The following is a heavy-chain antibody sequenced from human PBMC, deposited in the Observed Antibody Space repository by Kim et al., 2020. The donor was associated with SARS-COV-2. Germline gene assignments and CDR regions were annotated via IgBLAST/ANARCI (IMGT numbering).Heavy chain of an antibody. Sequence: SVKVSCKASGGTFSSYAISWVRQAPGQGLEWMGGIIPIFGTANYAQKFQGRVTITADESTSTAYMELSSLRSEDTAVYYCARGLRQQLDWFDPWGQGTLVTVSS. CDR3: ARGLRQQLDWFDP. V-gene: IGHV1-69*13. J-gene: IGHJ5*02. D-gene: IGHD6-13*01. CDR2: IIPIFGTA. CDR1: GGTFSSYA.